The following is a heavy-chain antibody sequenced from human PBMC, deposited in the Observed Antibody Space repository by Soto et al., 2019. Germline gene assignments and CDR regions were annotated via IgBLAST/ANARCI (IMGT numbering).Heavy chain of an antibody. CDR2: ISYDGSNK. Sequence: QVQLVESGGGVVQPGRSLRLSCAASGFTFSSYGMHWVRQAPGKGLEWVAVISYDGSNKYYADSVKGRFTISRDNSKNTLYLQMNSRRAEDTAVYYCWGRARPWEDYWGQGTLVTVSS. CDR3: WGRARPWEDY. V-gene: IGHV3-30*03. CDR1: GFTFSSYG. D-gene: IGHD3-16*01. J-gene: IGHJ4*02.